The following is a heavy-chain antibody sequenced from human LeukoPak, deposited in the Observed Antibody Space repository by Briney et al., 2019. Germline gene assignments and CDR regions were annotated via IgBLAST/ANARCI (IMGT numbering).Heavy chain of an antibody. D-gene: IGHD3-16*01. CDR1: RFTFSSYA. CDR2: ISGSGGST. V-gene: IGHV3-23*01. Sequence: GGSLRLSCAASRFTFSSYAMSWVRQAPGQGLEWFSAISGSGGSTYYADSVKGRFTISRDNSKNTLYLQMNSLRAEDTAVYYCAKDQGGPYYYYYYGMDVWGQGTTVTVSS. CDR3: AKDQGGPYYYYYYGMDV. J-gene: IGHJ6*02.